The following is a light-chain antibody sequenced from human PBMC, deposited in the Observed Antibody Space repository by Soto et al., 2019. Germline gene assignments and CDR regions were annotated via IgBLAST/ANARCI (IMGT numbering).Light chain of an antibody. CDR1: SSNIGSNT. CDR3: AAWDDSPNGVV. Sequence: QSVLTQPPSASGTPGQRVTISCFGSSSNIGSNTVYWYQQLPGTAPKLLIYSNNQRPSGVPDRFSGSKSGTSASLAISGLLSEDEADYYCAAWDDSPNGVVFGGGTKLTVL. CDR2: SNN. V-gene: IGLV1-44*01. J-gene: IGLJ2*01.